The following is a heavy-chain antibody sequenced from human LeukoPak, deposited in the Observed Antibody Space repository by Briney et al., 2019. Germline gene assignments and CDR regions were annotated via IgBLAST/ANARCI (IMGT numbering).Heavy chain of an antibody. V-gene: IGHV4-59*01. J-gene: IGHJ6*03. Sequence: SSETLSLTCTVSGGSISSYYWTWIRQPPGKGLEWIGYVDHTGSTNFNPSLNGRVSISRDTTNNLFSLRLRSVTAADTAVYFCARGCVSSSTWYSTYYYYFYMDVWGKGTTVTVSS. CDR2: VDHTGST. CDR3: ARGCVSSSTWYSTYYYYFYMDV. CDR1: GGSISSYY. D-gene: IGHD1-1*01.